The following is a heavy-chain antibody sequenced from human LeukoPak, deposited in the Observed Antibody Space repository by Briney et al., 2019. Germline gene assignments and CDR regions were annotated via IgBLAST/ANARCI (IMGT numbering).Heavy chain of an antibody. V-gene: IGHV4-39*07. D-gene: IGHD6-19*01. CDR1: GGSISSSSYY. CDR2: IYYSGST. Sequence: KPSETLSLTCTVSGGSISSSSYYWGWIRQPPGKGLEWIGSIYYSGSTYYNPSLKSRVTISVDTSKNQFSLKLSSVTAADTAVYYCARGYSSGPNDYWGQGTLVTVSS. CDR3: ARGYSSGPNDY. J-gene: IGHJ4*02.